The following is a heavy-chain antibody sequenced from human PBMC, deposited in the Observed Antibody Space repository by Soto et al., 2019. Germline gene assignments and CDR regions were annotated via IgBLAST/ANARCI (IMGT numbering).Heavy chain of an antibody. CDR3: VIYKDYFDY. CDR2: IHYSGST. V-gene: IGHV4-30-4*08. J-gene: IGHJ4*02. Sequence: SETLSLTCTVSGGSIRSAYNYWSWIRQPPGKGLEWIGYIHYSGSTHYNPSLWSGVTISVDTSKHQFFLNLSSVTAADTAVYYCVIYKDYFDYWGQGTPVTVSS. CDR1: GGSIRSAYNY. D-gene: IGHD3-10*01.